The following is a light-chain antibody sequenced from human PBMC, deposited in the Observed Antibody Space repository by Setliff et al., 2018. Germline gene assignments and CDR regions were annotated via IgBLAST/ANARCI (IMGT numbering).Light chain of an antibody. CDR3: AAWDDSLNGEV. J-gene: IGLJ1*01. Sequence: QSALTQPPSASGTPGQRVTISCSGSSSNIGSNTVNWYQQLPGTAPKLLIYRNNQRPSGVPDRFSGSKSGTSASLAISGLQSEDEADYYCAAWDDSLNGEVFGTGTKGTV. V-gene: IGLV1-44*01. CDR1: SSNIGSNT. CDR2: RNN.